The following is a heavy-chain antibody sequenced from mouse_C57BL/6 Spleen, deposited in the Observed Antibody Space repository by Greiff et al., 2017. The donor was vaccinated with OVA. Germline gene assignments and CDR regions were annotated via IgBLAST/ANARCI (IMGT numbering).Heavy chain of an antibody. Sequence: QVQLKESGPGLVAPSQSLSITCTVSGFSLTSYGVHWVRQPPGKGLEWLVVIWSDGSTTYNSALNSRLSISKDNSKSQVFLTMNSLQTDDTAMYYCARHEDGYYAMDYWGQGTSVTVSS. D-gene: IGHD2-3*01. CDR1: GFSLTSYG. CDR2: IWSDGST. V-gene: IGHV2-6-1*01. J-gene: IGHJ4*01. CDR3: ARHEDGYYAMDY.